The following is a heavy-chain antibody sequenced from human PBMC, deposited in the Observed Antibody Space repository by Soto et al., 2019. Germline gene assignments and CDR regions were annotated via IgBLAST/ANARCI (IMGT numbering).Heavy chain of an antibody. D-gene: IGHD3-10*01. J-gene: IGHJ4*02. CDR1: GFSLNTSGVG. Sequence: QITLKEFGPTLVKPTQTLTLTCTFSGFSLNTSGVGVGWIRQPPGETLEWLTLIYWDDDKRYSPSLKTRLTITKDTSKNQVVLTMTNMDPVDTATYYCARYYFGSGLYFFDYWGQGTLVTVSS. V-gene: IGHV2-5*02. CDR2: IYWDDDK. CDR3: ARYYFGSGLYFFDY.